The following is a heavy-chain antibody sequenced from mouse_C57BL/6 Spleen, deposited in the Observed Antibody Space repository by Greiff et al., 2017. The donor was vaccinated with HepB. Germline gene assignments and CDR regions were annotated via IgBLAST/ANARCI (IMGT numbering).Heavy chain of an antibody. J-gene: IGHJ2*01. Sequence: QVQLQQSGTVLARPGASVKMSCKASGYTFTSYWMHWVKQRPGQGLEWIGMIHPNSGSTNYNEKFKSKATLTVDKSSSTAYMQLSSLTSEDSAVYYCARSELGRRYFDYWGQGTTLTVSS. CDR3: ARSELGRRYFDY. D-gene: IGHD4-1*01. V-gene: IGHV1-64*01. CDR1: GYTFTSYW. CDR2: IHPNSGST.